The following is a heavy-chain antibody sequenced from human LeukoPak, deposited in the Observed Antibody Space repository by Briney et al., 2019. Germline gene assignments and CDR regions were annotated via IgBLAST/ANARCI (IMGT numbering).Heavy chain of an antibody. J-gene: IGHJ6*02. CDR3: VGYCSNTSCPRGSDGMDV. Sequence: KPSETLSLTCAVYGGSFSGYYWSWIRQPPGKGLEWIGEINHSGSTNHNPSLKSRVTISVDTSKNQFSLKLSSVTAADTAVYYSVGYCSNTSCPRGSDGMDVWGQRTTVTVSS. CDR1: GGSFSGYY. D-gene: IGHD2-2*03. V-gene: IGHV4-34*01. CDR2: INHSGST.